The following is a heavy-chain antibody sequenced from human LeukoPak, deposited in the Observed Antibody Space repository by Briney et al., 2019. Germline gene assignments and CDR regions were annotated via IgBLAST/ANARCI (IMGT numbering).Heavy chain of an antibody. CDR3: AKGQCQLIYFYFDY. CDR1: GFTFDDYA. Sequence: GVSLRLSCAASGFTFDDYAVHWVRQAPGKCLEWVSLISWDGGSTYYADSVKGRFTISRDNSKNSLYLQMDSLRAEDTALYYCAKGQCQLIYFYFDYWGQGTLVTVSS. V-gene: IGHV3-43D*03. D-gene: IGHD2-2*02. J-gene: IGHJ4*02. CDR2: ISWDGGST.